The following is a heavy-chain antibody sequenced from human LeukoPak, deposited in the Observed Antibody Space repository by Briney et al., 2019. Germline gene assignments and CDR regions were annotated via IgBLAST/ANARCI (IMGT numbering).Heavy chain of an antibody. CDR1: GGSISSYY. V-gene: IGHV4-59*01. Sequence: SETLSLTCIVSGGSISSYYWSWIRQPPGKGLEWIGYIYYSGSTNYNPSLKSRVTISVDTSKNQFSLKLRSVTAADTAVYYCARDMGSGCSSTSCSRTWGWFDPWGQGTLVTVSS. D-gene: IGHD2-2*01. J-gene: IGHJ5*02. CDR3: ARDMGSGCSSTSCSRTWGWFDP. CDR2: IYYSGST.